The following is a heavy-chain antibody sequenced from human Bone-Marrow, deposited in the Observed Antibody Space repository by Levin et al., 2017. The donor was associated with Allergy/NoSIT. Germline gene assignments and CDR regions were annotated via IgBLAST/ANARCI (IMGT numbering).Heavy chain of an antibody. J-gene: IGHJ4*02. CDR1: GFNFGSHW. D-gene: IGHD5-18*01. V-gene: IGHV3-7*01. Sequence: GGSLRLSCAASGFNFGSHWMSGVRQAPGKGLEWVANIKRDGSEKYYADSLKGRFTISRDNANNSLYLQINSLRAEDTAVYYCARDSYGYDFDWWGQGTLVTVSS. CDR3: ARDSYGYDFDW. CDR2: IKRDGSEK.